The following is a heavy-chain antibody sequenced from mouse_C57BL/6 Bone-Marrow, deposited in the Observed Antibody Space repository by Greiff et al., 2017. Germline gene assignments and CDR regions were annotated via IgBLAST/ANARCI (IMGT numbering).Heavy chain of an antibody. CDR3: ARGEWLRRAWFAY. CDR1: GYTFTSYG. J-gene: IGHJ3*01. D-gene: IGHD2-2*01. CDR2: IYPRSGNT. Sequence: QVQLQQSGAELARPGASVKLSCKASGYTFTSYGISWVKQRTGQGLEWIGEIYPRSGNTYYNEKFKGKATLTADKSSSTAYMELRSLTSEDSAVYFCARGEWLRRAWFAYWGQGTLVTVSA. V-gene: IGHV1-81*01.